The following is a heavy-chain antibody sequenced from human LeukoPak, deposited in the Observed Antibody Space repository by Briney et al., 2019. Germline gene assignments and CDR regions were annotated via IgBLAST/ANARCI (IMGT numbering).Heavy chain of an antibody. V-gene: IGHV3-33*06. J-gene: IGHJ4*02. CDR1: GFTFNTHG. D-gene: IGHD3-3*01. CDR2: IWFDGSVK. Sequence: GGSLRLSCAASGFTFNTHGMHWVRQAPGKGLEWVAAIWFDGSVKHYSDAVKGRFTISRGNSLDTLYLQMNSLRVEDTAMYYCAKDTAIQFLEPAFWGQGTLVTVSS. CDR3: AKDTAIQFLEPAF.